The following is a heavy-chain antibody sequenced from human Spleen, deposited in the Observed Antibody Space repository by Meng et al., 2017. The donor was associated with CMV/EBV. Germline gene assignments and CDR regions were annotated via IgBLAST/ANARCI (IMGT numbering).Heavy chain of an antibody. CDR3: ARGYYDSSGYGYWYLDL. CDR2: IYCSGSN. D-gene: IGHD3-22*01. CDR1: GGSISRGASH. J-gene: IGHJ2*01. V-gene: IGHV4-30-4*01. Sequence: QVWPQQSVPALGTPPQALALTGLLSGGSISRGASHWSWTRQPLGTGLEWIGYIYCSGSNSYNPSLKSRVTISVDMSKNQFYLKLSAVTAADTAVYSCARGYYDSSGYGYWYLDLWGRGTLVTVSS.